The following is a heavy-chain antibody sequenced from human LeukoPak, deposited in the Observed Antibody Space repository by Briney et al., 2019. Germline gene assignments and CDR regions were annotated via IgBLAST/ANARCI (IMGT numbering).Heavy chain of an antibody. V-gene: IGHV3-7*01. D-gene: IGHD3-10*01. CDR1: GFTFNNYW. CDR3: TRGARFGELYSWFDP. J-gene: IGHJ5*02. Sequence: PGGSLRLSCTASGFTFNNYWMSWIRQAPGKGLEWVANIKQDGSEQYYVDSVKGRFTISRDNAKNSLYLQMSSLRADDAALYYCTRGARFGELYSWFDPWAWEPWSPSPQ. CDR2: IKQDGSEQ.